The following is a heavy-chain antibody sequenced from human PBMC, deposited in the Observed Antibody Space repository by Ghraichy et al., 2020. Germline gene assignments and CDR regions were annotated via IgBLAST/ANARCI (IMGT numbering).Heavy chain of an antibody. D-gene: IGHD4-17*01. V-gene: IGHV2-5*01. Sequence: SGPTLVKPTQTLTLTCTFSGFSLSTSGVGVGWIRQPPGKALEWLALIYWNDDKRYSPSLKSRLTITKDTSKNQVVLTMTNMDPVDTATYYFAHRLRLPYGDYGFDDAFDIWGQVTMVTVSS. CDR1: GFSLSTSGVG. CDR2: IYWNDDK. CDR3: AHRLRLPYGDYGFDDAFDI. J-gene: IGHJ3*02.